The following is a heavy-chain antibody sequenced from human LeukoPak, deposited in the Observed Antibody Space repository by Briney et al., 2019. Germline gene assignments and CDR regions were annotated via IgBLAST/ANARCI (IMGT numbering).Heavy chain of an antibody. D-gene: IGHD3-10*01. V-gene: IGHV4-39*07. Sequence: SETLSLTCTVSGGSISSSSYHWGWIRQPPGKGLEWIGSIYYSGSTNYEPSLKSRVTISVDTSKNQFSLKLSSVTAANTAVYYCARGGYYGSGNDFRFDPWGQGTLVTVSS. J-gene: IGHJ5*02. CDR2: IYYSGST. CDR3: ARGGYYGSGNDFRFDP. CDR1: GGSISSSSYH.